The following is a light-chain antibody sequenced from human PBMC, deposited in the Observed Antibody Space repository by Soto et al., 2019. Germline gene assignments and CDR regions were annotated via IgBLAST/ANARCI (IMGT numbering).Light chain of an antibody. Sequence: DIQMTQSPSSLSASVGDRVTITCRASQSISKYLNWYQQKPGKAPTLLIYAASSLQSGVPSRFSGSGSGTDFTLTITSLQPEDFATYYCQQTYSTPPFTFGPGTKVDFK. V-gene: IGKV1-39*01. CDR3: QQTYSTPPFT. CDR1: QSISKY. J-gene: IGKJ3*01. CDR2: AAS.